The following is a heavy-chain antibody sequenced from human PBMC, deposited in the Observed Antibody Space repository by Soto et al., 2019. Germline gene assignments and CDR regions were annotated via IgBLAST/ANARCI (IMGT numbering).Heavy chain of an antibody. J-gene: IGHJ4*02. CDR1: GYTFTGYY. D-gene: IGHD5-12*01. Sequence: ASVKVSCKASGYTFTGYYMHWVRQAPGQGLEWMGWINPNSGGTNYAQKFQGWVTMTRDTSISTAYMELSRLRSDDTAVYYCARDEGSRDGYNFNYWGQGTLVTVSS. CDR2: INPNSGGT. V-gene: IGHV1-2*04. CDR3: ARDEGSRDGYNFNY.